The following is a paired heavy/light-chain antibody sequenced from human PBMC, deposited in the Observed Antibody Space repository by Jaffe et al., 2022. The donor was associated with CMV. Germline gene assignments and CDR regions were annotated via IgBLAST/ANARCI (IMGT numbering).Light chain of an antibody. CDR2: QDN. V-gene: IGLV3-1*01. Sequence: SYDLTQPPSLSVSPGQTATITCSGDKLGDKYTYWYQQKPGQSPVMVIFQDNKRPSGIPERLSGSNSGNTATLTITGTQAMDEADYYCQAWDSRSGVFGGGTKLTVL. J-gene: IGLJ2*01. CDR3: QAWDSRSGV. CDR1: KLGDKY.
Heavy chain of an antibody. CDR1: GFRFDDYA. D-gene: IGHD1-1*01. CDR3: SRGGPRTGTVDDGFDI. Sequence: EGQLVESGGALVQPGRSLRLSCAASGFRFDDYAMHWVRQVPGKGLEWVSSLSWNSDYSGYRDSVRGRFTISRDNAKNSLYLQIDSLRDEDTALYYCSRGGPRTGTVDDGFDIWGQGTMVTVSS. J-gene: IGHJ3*02. V-gene: IGHV3-9*01. CDR2: LSWNSDYS.